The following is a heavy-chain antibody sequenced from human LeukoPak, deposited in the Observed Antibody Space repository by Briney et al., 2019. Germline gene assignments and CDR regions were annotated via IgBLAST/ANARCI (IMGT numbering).Heavy chain of an antibody. V-gene: IGHV4-39*01. CDR2: IYYSGST. D-gene: IGHD3-3*01. Sequence: SETLSLTCTVSSGSISSSRYYWGWIRQPPGKGLGWIGNIYYSGSTYYNPSLKSRVTISVDTSKNQFSLKLTSVTAADTAMYYCVRHEWNYYYYYVDVWGKGTTVTVSS. CDR1: SGSISSSRYY. J-gene: IGHJ6*03. CDR3: VRHEWNYYYYYVDV.